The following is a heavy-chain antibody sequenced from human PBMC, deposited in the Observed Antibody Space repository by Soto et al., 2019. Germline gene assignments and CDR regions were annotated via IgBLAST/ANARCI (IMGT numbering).Heavy chain of an antibody. CDR3: ARDSKAAGNRLAFDI. CDR1: GGSTSNYY. J-gene: IGHJ3*02. D-gene: IGHD6-25*01. V-gene: IGHV4-59*13. CDR2: IYNSGTT. Sequence: PSETLSLTCTVSGGSTSNYYCSWIRQTPGKGLEYIGFIYNSGTTNYHPSLKSRVTISIDTSKSQFYLKLTSVTAADTAIYYCARDSKAAGNRLAFDIWGQGTMVTVS.